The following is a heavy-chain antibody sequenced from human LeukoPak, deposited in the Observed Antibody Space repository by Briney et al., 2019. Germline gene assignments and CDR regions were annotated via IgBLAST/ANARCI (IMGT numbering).Heavy chain of an antibody. V-gene: IGHV3-21*04. CDR2: ISSSSSYI. CDR1: GFTFSSYS. Sequence: PGGSLRLSCAASGFTFSSYSMNWVRQAPGKGLEWVSSISSSSSYIYYADSVKGRFTISRDNAKNSLYLQMNSLRAEDTALYYCAKDYGDYGEFDYWGQGTLVTVSS. CDR3: AKDYGDYGEFDY. D-gene: IGHD4-17*01. J-gene: IGHJ4*02.